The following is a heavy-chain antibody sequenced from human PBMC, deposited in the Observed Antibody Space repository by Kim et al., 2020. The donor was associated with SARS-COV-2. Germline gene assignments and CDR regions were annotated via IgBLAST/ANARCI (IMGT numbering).Heavy chain of an antibody. Sequence: YNPPLKSQVTISVDTSKNQFSLKRSSVTAADTAVYYCASDDYGDQRIFDYWGQGTLVTVSS. J-gene: IGHJ4*02. CDR3: ASDDYGDQRIFDY. D-gene: IGHD4-17*01. V-gene: IGHV4-39*01.